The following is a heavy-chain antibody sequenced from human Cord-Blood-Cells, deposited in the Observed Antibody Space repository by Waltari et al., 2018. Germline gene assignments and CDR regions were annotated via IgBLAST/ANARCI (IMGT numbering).Heavy chain of an antibody. D-gene: IGHD6-6*01. Sequence: QVQLQESGPGLVKPSQTLSLTCTVSGGSISSGGYYWSWIRQHPGKGLEWIGYIEYSGSTYHNPSRQGRVTVSVDTSKNQCSLKLSSVTAADTAVYYCARKDEYSSSYWYFDLWGRGTLVTVSS. CDR3: ARKDEYSSSYWYFDL. J-gene: IGHJ2*01. V-gene: IGHV4-31*03. CDR2: IEYSGST. CDR1: GGSISSGGYY.